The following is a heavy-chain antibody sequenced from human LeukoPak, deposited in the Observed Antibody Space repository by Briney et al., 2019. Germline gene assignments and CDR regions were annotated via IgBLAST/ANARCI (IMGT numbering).Heavy chain of an antibody. CDR1: GFTFSSYA. CDR2: ISGSGTSA. V-gene: IGHV3-23*01. D-gene: IGHD3-22*01. Sequence: GGSLRLSCAASGFTFSSYAMSWVRQAPGKGLEWVSAISGSGTSAYYADSVKGRITISRDNSKNTLYLQMNSLRAEDTAVYYCASNKEVYYDSSGGYWGQGTLVTVSS. J-gene: IGHJ4*02. CDR3: ASNKEVYYDSSGGY.